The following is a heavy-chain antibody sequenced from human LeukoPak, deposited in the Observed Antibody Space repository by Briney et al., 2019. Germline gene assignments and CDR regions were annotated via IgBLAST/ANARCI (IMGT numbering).Heavy chain of an antibody. CDR2: IFYSGST. CDR1: GDSFTNYY. CDR3: AKSNGYGLVDI. D-gene: IGHD3-10*01. J-gene: IGHJ3*02. V-gene: IGHV4-39*07. Sequence: SETLSLTCTVSGDSFTNYYWGWVRQPPGKGLEWIGNIFYSGSTYYSPSLKSRVTISLDTSRNQFSLKLNSVTAADTAVYYCAKSNGYGLVDIWGQGTMVTVS.